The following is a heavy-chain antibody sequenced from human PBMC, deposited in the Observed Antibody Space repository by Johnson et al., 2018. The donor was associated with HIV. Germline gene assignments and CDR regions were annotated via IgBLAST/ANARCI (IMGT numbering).Heavy chain of an antibody. CDR3: AGAYYYDSSGYYEAFDS. CDR2: ISYDGSNK. V-gene: IGHV3-30*03. D-gene: IGHD3-22*01. J-gene: IGHJ3*02. CDR1: GFTFSTYG. Sequence: QVQLVESGGGVVQPGGSLRLSCAASGFTFSTYGIHWVRQVPGKGLEWVAVISYDGSNKYYADSVKGRFTISRDNSKNTLYLHMNSLRAEDTAVYYCAGAYYYDSSGYYEAFDSWGQGTMV.